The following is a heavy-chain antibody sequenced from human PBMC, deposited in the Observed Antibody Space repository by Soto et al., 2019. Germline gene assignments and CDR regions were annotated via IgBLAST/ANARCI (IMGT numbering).Heavy chain of an antibody. V-gene: IGHV3-30-3*01. CDR1: GFTFSSYA. J-gene: IGHJ4*01. Sequence: PGGSLRLSCAASGFTFSSYAMHWVRQAPGKGLEWVAVISYDGSNKYYADSVKGRFTISRDNSKNTLYLQMNSLRAEDTAVYYCARDPDRTSYDSRGYRSRDESVFDYWVHGT. D-gene: IGHD3-22*01. CDR2: ISYDGSNK. CDR3: ARDPDRTSYDSRGYRSRDESVFDY.